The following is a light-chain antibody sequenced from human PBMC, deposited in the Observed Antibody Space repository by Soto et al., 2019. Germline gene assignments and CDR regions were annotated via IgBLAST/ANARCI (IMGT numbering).Light chain of an antibody. CDR3: SSYTSSTTSYV. CDR1: SSDVGGYNY. CDR2: NVS. J-gene: IGLJ1*01. Sequence: QSALTQPASVSGSPGQSITISCTGTSSDVGGYNYVSWFQHHPDKAPKLIIYNVSNRPSGVSNRFAGSKSGNTASLTISGLQTEDEADYFCSSYTSSTTSYVFGSGTKLTVL. V-gene: IGLV2-14*03.